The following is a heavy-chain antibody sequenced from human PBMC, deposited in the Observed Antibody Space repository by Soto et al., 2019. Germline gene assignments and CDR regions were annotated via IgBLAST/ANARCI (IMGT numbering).Heavy chain of an antibody. Sequence: PWETLSLTCAVSGGSLSSYYWSWIRQPPGKALEWIGFADYSGSTNYNPPLKSRVTISVDTSKKQISLKLSSVTAADTAVYYCAREYGSGSYYNVYMDVWGKGTTVTVSS. V-gene: IGHV4-59*01. CDR3: AREYGSGSYYNVYMDV. J-gene: IGHJ6*03. CDR1: GGSLSSYY. CDR2: ADYSGST. D-gene: IGHD3-10*01.